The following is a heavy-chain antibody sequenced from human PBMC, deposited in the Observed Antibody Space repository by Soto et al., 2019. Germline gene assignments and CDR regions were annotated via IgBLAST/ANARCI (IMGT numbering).Heavy chain of an antibody. D-gene: IGHD6-13*01. CDR1: GFSVSTTGVG. V-gene: IGHV2-5*02. CDR2: IYWDDDK. CDR3: AHRIESSSRSPWIFDY. Sequence: QITLKESGPTLVKPTQTLTLTCIFSGFSVSTTGVGVGWIRQPPGKALECLALIYWDDDKRYSPSLKRRLTLTKDTTKNQVVLTTTNTDSVDTATYYSAHRIESSSRSPWIFDYWGQGALVTVPS. J-gene: IGHJ4*02.